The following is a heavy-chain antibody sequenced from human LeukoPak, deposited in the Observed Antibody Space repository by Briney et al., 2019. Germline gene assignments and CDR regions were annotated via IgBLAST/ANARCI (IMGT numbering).Heavy chain of an antibody. Sequence: SVKVSCKASGGTFSSYAISWVRQAPGQGLERMGGIIPIFGTANYAQKFQGRVTITADESTSTAYMELSSLRSEDTAVYYCAREEPYGGNYFDYWGQGTLVTVSS. V-gene: IGHV1-69*13. CDR3: AREEPYGGNYFDY. J-gene: IGHJ4*02. D-gene: IGHD4-23*01. CDR1: GGTFSSYA. CDR2: IIPIFGTA.